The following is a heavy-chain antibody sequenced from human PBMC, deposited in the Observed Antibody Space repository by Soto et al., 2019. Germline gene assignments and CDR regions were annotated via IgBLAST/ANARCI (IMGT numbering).Heavy chain of an antibody. Sequence: QVQLVQSGAEVKKPGASVKVSCKASGYIFTAYSMHWVRQAPGQGLEWMGVVNPSGGSTNYAQKFPGRITMTRDTSTSTGYMDLSSLTSEDTAVYYCAREENCSDGVCYSEYFQRWGQGTLVTVSS. V-gene: IGHV1-46*01. CDR2: VNPSGGST. CDR3: AREENCSDGVCYSEYFQR. CDR1: GYIFTAYS. D-gene: IGHD2-15*01. J-gene: IGHJ1*01.